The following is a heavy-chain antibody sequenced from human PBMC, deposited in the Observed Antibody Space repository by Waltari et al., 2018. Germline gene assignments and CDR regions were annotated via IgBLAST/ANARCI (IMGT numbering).Heavy chain of an antibody. CDR3: ARVYIHAFDI. CDR2: IYYSGST. Sequence: QLQLQESGPGLVKPSETLSLTCTVSGGSISRSRYYWGWIRQPPGKGLEWIGSIYYSGSTYYNPSLKSRVTISVDTSKNQFSLKLSSVTAADTAVYYCARVYIHAFDIWGQGTMVTVSS. J-gene: IGHJ3*02. V-gene: IGHV4-39*07. CDR1: GGSISRSRYY.